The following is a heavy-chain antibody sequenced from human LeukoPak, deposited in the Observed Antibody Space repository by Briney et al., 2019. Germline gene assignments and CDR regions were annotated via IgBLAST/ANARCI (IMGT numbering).Heavy chain of an antibody. CDR2: ISPDGNYI. CDR3: ASQRHHRVAVAGSFDY. J-gene: IGHJ4*02. V-gene: IGHV3-23*01. D-gene: IGHD6-19*01. CDR1: GFTFRSYA. Sequence: PGRSLRLSCAASGFTFRSYAMSWVRQTPGTGLEWLSAISPDGNYIYYADSVKGRFTTSRDNSKNTLYLQMNSLRAEDTAVYFCASQRHHRVAVAGSFDYWGQGTLVSVSP.